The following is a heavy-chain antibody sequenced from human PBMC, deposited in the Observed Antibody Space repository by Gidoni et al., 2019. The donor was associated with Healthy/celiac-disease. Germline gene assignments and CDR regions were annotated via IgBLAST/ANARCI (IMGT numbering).Heavy chain of an antibody. D-gene: IGHD3-10*01. Sequence: QVQLQESGPGLVKPSPTLSLTCTVPGGSLSSGDYYWSWHRQPPGKGLEWIGYIYYSGSTYYNPSLKSRVTISVDTSKNQFSLKLSSVTAADTAVYYCARDPRGSPTLSLGNYWGQGTLVTVSS. CDR3: ARDPRGSPTLSLGNY. CDR1: GGSLSSGDYY. V-gene: IGHV4-30-4*01. J-gene: IGHJ4*02. CDR2: IYYSGST.